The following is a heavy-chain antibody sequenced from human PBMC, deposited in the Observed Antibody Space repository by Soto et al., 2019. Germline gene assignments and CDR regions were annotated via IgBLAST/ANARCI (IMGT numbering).Heavy chain of an antibody. CDR3: ARDLDGPLDY. CDR2: ISYDGSNK. V-gene: IGHV3-30-3*01. CDR1: GFTFSSYA. Sequence: PGGSLRLSCAASGFTFSSYAMHWVRQAPGKGLEWVAVISYDGSNKYYADSVKGRFTISRDNSKNTLYLQMNSLRAEDTAVYYCARDLDGPLDYWGQGALVTVSS. J-gene: IGHJ4*02.